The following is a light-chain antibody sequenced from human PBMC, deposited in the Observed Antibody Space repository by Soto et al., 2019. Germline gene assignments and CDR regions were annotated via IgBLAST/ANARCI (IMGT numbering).Light chain of an antibody. CDR3: QQRSNWPLLT. V-gene: IGKV3-11*01. Sequence: EIVLTQSPATLSLPPGERATLSCRASQSVSSYLAWYQQKPGQAPRLLIYDASNRATGIPARFSGSGSGTDFTLTISSLEPEDFAVYYCQQRSNWPLLTFGGGTKV. CDR2: DAS. J-gene: IGKJ4*01. CDR1: QSVSSY.